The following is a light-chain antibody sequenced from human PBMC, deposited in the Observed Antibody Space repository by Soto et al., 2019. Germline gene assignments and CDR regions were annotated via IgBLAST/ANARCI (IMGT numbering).Light chain of an antibody. CDR3: CSYAGSSYV. CDR2: DVS. Sequence: ALTQPRSVSWSPGQSVTISCTGTSSDVGGYNYVSWYQQHPGKAPKLMIYDVSKRPSGVPDRFSGSKSGNTASLTISGLQAEDEADYYCCSYAGSSYVFGTGTKVTVL. J-gene: IGLJ1*01. V-gene: IGLV2-11*01. CDR1: SSDVGGYNY.